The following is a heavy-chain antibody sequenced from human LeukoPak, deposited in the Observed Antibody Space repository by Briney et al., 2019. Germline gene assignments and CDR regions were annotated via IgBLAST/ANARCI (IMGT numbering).Heavy chain of an antibody. CDR3: AKRGSYFGGFDY. Sequence: GGSLRLSCAASGFAFSNFDMSWVRQAPGEGLEWVSAISGSGESTYYAESLKGRFTISRDNSKNTLYLQMNGLRVEDTAIYYCAKRGSYFGGFDYWGQGTLLTVPS. D-gene: IGHD3-10*01. J-gene: IGHJ4*02. CDR2: ISGSGEST. V-gene: IGHV3-23*01. CDR1: GFAFSNFD.